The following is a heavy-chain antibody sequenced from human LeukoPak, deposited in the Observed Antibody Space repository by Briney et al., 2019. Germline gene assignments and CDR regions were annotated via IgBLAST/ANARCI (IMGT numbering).Heavy chain of an antibody. Sequence: SETLSLTCTVSGGSISSGSYYWSWIRQPAGKGLEWIGRIYTSGSTNYNPSLKSRVTISVDTSKNQFSLKLSSVTDADASDCESERAVWEGAFDIWGQGTMVTVSS. CDR2: IYTSGST. CDR1: GGSISSGSYY. V-gene: IGHV4-61*02. J-gene: IGHJ3*02. D-gene: IGHD1-26*01. CDR3: ERAVWEGAFDI.